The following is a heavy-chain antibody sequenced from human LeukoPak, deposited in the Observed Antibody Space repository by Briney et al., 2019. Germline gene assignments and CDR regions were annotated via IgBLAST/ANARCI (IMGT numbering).Heavy chain of an antibody. V-gene: IGHV3-7*01. Sequence: GGSLRLSCAASGFTFSTYYMSWVRQAPGKGLEWVANIKPDGSEKYYVDSVKGRFTISRDNAKNSLYLQMSSLSAEDMAVYYCARPRFCTGGSCYIDFWGQGTLVTVSS. CDR1: GFTFSTYY. D-gene: IGHD2-15*01. CDR3: ARPRFCTGGSCYIDF. J-gene: IGHJ4*02. CDR2: IKPDGSEK.